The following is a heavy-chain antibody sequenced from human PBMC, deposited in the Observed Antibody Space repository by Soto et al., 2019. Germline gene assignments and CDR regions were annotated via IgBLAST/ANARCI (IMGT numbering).Heavy chain of an antibody. J-gene: IGHJ5*02. CDR1: GYSISTGYY. CDR3: ARGACSSTSCYGGFDA. V-gene: IGHV4-38-2*01. CDR2: IYHRGYT. D-gene: IGHD2-2*01. Sequence: KPWETLSLTCGVSGYSISTGYYWAWIRQPPGKDLEWIGSIYHRGYTYYNSSLKSRVTISVDTSKNQFSLKLSSVTAADTAVYYCARGACSSTSCYGGFDAWGQGALVTVSS.